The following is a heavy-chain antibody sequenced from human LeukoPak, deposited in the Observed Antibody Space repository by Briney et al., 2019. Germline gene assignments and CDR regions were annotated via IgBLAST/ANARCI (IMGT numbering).Heavy chain of an antibody. CDR3: AREPFDY. J-gene: IGHJ4*02. CDR1: GFTFSSYS. Sequence: GGSLRLSCAASGFTFSSYSMNWVRQAPGKGLEWVSVIYSGGSTYYADSVKGRFTISRDNSKNTLYLQMNSLRAEDTAVYYCAREPFDYWGQGTLVTVSS. CDR2: IYSGGST. V-gene: IGHV3-66*01.